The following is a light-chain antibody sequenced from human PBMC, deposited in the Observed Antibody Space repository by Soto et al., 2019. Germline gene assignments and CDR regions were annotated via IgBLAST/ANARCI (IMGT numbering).Light chain of an antibody. Sequence: EIVLTQSPGTLSLSPGERATLSCRASQSVGSSYLAWYQQRPGQAPRLLIYGASSRATGIPARFSGSGSGTDFTLTISRLEPEDFAVYYCQQYNNWPPITFGPGTKVDIK. CDR1: QSVGSSY. V-gene: IGKV3-20*01. J-gene: IGKJ3*01. CDR3: QQYNNWPPIT. CDR2: GAS.